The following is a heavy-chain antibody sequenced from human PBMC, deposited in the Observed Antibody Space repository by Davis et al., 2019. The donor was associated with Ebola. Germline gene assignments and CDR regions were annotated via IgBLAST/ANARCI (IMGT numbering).Heavy chain of an antibody. CDR2: IKQDGSEK. Sequence: PGGSLRLSCAASGFPFSSYAMSWVRQAPGKGLEWVANIKQDGSEKYYVDSVKGRFTISRDNAKNSLYLQMNSLRAEDTAVYYCARDHSGIEPFDYWGQGTLVTVSS. V-gene: IGHV3-7*01. D-gene: IGHD1-1*01. CDR3: ARDHSGIEPFDY. CDR1: GFPFSSYA. J-gene: IGHJ4*02.